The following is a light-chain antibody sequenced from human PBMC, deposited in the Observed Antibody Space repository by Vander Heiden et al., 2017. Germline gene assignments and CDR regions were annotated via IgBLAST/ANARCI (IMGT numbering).Light chain of an antibody. CDR3: QQSYTVPFT. J-gene: IGKJ5*01. CDR1: RSIYGF. V-gene: IGKV1-39*01. CDR2: SAS. Sequence: QMTQSPSSLSASVGDRVTITCRASRSIYGFLNWYQQKPGKAPKLLMSSASTLQSGGPSRFSGSGSGTDFTLTISSLQPEDFGTYYCQQSYTVPFTFGQGTRLESK.